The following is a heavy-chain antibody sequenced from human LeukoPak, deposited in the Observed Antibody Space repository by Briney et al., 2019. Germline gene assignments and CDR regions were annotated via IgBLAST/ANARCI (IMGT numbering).Heavy chain of an antibody. CDR1: GFTFSSYS. V-gene: IGHV3-21*01. CDR2: ISSSSSYI. Sequence: SCAXSGFTFSSYSMNWVRQAPGKGLEWVSSISSSSSYIYYEDSVKGRFTISRDDAKNSLYLQMNSLRAEDTAVYYCARVGDGYNMGDWFDPWGQGTLVTVSS. D-gene: IGHD5-24*01. J-gene: IGHJ5*02. CDR3: ARVGDGYNMGDWFDP.